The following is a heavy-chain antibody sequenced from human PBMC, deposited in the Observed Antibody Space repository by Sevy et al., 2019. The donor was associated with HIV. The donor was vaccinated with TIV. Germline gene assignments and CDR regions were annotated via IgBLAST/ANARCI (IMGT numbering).Heavy chain of an antibody. V-gene: IGHV3-7*04. Sequence: GGSLRLSCAASGFTFSSYWMSWVRQAPGKGLEWVANIKQDGSEKYYVDPVKGRFTISRDNAKNSLYLQMNSLRAEDTAVYYCARGKAMVRGTYYFDYWGQGTLVTVSS. D-gene: IGHD3-10*01. CDR3: ARGKAMVRGTYYFDY. CDR1: GFTFSSYW. J-gene: IGHJ4*02. CDR2: IKQDGSEK.